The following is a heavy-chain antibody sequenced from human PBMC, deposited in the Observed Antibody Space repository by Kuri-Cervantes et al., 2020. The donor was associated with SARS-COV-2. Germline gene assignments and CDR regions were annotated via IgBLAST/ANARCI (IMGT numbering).Heavy chain of an antibody. CDR2: ISGSGGST. V-gene: IGHV3-23*01. J-gene: IGHJ4*02. Sequence: GESLKISCAASGFTFSSYAMSWVRQAPGKGLEWVSAISGSGGSTYYADSVKGRFTISRDNAKNSLYLQMNSLRAEDTAVYYCARNGAAAAGYYFDYWGQGTLVTVSS. CDR1: GFTFSSYA. CDR3: ARNGAAAAGYYFDY. D-gene: IGHD6-13*01.